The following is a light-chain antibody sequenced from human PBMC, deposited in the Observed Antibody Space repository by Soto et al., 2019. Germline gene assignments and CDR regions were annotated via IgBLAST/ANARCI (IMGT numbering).Light chain of an antibody. CDR2: AAS. CDR3: QQSSSAPRT. CDR1: QSISSY. Sequence: DIQMTQSPPSLSASVGDRVTITCRASQSISSYLNWYQQKPGKAPKLLIYAASSLQSGVPSRFSGSGYGTDLTLTISSLQAEDFATYYCQQSSSAPRTFGQGTRVEIK. J-gene: IGKJ1*01. V-gene: IGKV1-39*01.